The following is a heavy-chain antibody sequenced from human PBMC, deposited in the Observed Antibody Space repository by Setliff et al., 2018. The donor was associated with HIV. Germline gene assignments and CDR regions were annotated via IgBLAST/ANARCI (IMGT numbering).Heavy chain of an antibody. V-gene: IGHV4-31*03. D-gene: IGHD5-12*01. J-gene: IGHJ4*02. CDR1: GDSISSGSDY. CDR2: IYYTGTT. Sequence: SETLSLTCTVSGDSISSGSDYWSWIRQHPWKGLEWIGYIYYTGTTYFNPSLKNRLSISVDTSKNQFSLRVTSVTAADSAVYYCARTVRSAYGLDYFDFWGPGTPVPSPQ. CDR3: ARTVRSAYGLDYFDF.